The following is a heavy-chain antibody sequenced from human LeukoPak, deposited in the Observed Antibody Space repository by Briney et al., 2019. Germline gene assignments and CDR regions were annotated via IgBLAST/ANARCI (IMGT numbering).Heavy chain of an antibody. CDR2: IYYSGST. CDR1: GGSISNYY. J-gene: IGHJ3*02. Sequence: SETLSLTCTVSGGSISNYYWSWIRQPPGKGLEWIGYIYYSGSTNSNPSLKSRVTISVDTSKNQFSLKLSSVTAADTAVYYCARDLRYSDILTGYSDDVFDIWGQGTMVTVSS. V-gene: IGHV4-59*01. D-gene: IGHD3-9*01. CDR3: ARDLRYSDILTGYSDDVFDI.